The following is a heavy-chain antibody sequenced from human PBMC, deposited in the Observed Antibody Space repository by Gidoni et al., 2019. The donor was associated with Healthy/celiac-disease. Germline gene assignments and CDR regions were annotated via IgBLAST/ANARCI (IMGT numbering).Heavy chain of an antibody. CDR1: GGSFSGSY. J-gene: IGHJ6*03. CDR3: ARGLGSVVPAAIRWYYYYDMDV. D-gene: IGHD2-2*02. Sequence: QVQLQQWGAGLLKPSETLSLTCAVYGGSFSGSYWSWIRQPPGKGLEWIGEINHSGNTNYNPSLKSRVTISVDTYKNQFSLKLSSVTAADTAVYYCARGLGSVVPAAIRWYYYYDMDVWGKGTTVTVSS. V-gene: IGHV4-34*01. CDR2: INHSGNT.